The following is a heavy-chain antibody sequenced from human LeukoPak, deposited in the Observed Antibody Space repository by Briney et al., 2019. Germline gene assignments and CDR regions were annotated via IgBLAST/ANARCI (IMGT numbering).Heavy chain of an antibody. V-gene: IGHV1-46*01. D-gene: IGHD4-23*01. J-gene: IGHJ4*02. CDR3: ARVTAYVGLDY. CDR1: GYTFTNYY. CDR2: INPSGGST. Sequence: ASVKVSCKASGYTFTNYYMHWVRQAPGQGLEWMGIINPSGGSTTYAQKFQDRVTMTRDTATSTVYMEVSSLRSEDTALYYCARVTAYVGLDYWGQGTLVTVSS.